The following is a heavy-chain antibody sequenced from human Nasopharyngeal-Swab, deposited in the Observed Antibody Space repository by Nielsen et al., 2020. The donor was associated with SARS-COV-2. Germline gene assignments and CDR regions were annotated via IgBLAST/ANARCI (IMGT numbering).Heavy chain of an antibody. D-gene: IGHD3/OR15-3a*01. CDR1: GYKILNYW. V-gene: IGHV5-51*01. CDR3: ARVGWTGNYRGQLDS. J-gene: IGHJ4*02. CDR2: IYPGDSDT. Sequence: GESLKISCKVSGYKILNYWIGWVRQMPGKGPEWIGIIYPGDSDTRYSPSFDGQVTMSVDRSISTAYLQWSSLKASDSAMYYCARVGWTGNYRGQLDSWGQGTLVTVSS.